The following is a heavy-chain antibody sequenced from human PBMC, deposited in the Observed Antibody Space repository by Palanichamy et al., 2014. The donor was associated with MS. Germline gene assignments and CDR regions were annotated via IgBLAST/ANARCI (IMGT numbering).Heavy chain of an antibody. Sequence: EVQLVQSGAEVKKPGESLKISCKGSGYSFTNYWIGWVRQMPGKGLEWMGIIYPGDSDTKYSPSFRGQVAISADKSISTAYLQWSSLKASDTAMYYCARHVASSGWNYFDYWGQGTLVTVSS. CDR1: GYSFTNYW. CDR3: ARHVASSGWNYFDY. J-gene: IGHJ4*02. D-gene: IGHD6-19*01. V-gene: IGHV5-51*01. CDR2: IYPGDSDT.